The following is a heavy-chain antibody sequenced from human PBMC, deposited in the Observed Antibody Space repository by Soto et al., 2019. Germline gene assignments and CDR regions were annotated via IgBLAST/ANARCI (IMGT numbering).Heavy chain of an antibody. V-gene: IGHV4-34*01. CDR1: GGSFSGYY. CDR3: ARGKGRDYYYYYGMDV. Sequence: LSLTCAVYGGSFSGYYWGWIRQPPGKGLEWIGEINHSGSTNYNPSLKSRVTISVDTSKNQFSLKLSSVTAADTAVYYCARGKGRDYYYYYGMDVWGLGTTVTVSS. CDR2: INHSGST. J-gene: IGHJ6*02. D-gene: IGHD3-10*01.